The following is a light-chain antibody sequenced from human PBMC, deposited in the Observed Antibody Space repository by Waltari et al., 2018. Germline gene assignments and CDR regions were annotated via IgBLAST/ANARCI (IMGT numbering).Light chain of an antibody. CDR1: QNINVN. CDR2: GAS. Sequence: ETLMTQSPATLSVSPGESATLSCTASQNINVNLAWYQQPLGQAPRLLIYGASSRTTGIPARFGGSGSGTDFTLTISSVQSEDFAIYYCQQYDKWPFTFGQGTKVDIK. J-gene: IGKJ2*01. V-gene: IGKV3-15*01. CDR3: QQYDKWPFT.